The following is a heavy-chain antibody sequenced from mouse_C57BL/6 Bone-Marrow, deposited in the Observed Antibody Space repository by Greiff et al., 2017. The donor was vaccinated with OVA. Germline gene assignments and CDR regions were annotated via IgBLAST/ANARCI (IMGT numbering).Heavy chain of an antibody. Sequence: QVQLQQSGAELVRPGASVKLSCKASGYTFTDYYINWVKQRPGQGLEWIARIYPGSGNTYYNEKFKGKATLTAEKSSSTAYMQLSSLTSEDSAVYFCARRARYGSSHWYFDVWGTGTTVTVSS. V-gene: IGHV1-76*01. CDR1: GYTFTDYY. CDR2: IYPGSGNT. J-gene: IGHJ1*03. D-gene: IGHD1-1*01. CDR3: ARRARYGSSHWYFDV.